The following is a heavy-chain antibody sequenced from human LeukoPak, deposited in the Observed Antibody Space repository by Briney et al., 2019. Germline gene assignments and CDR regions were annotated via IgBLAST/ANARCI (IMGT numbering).Heavy chain of an antibody. CDR1: GGTFSSYA. CDR3: ARGEWELLRSGFDY. J-gene: IGHJ4*02. CDR2: IIPILGIA. V-gene: IGHV1-69*04. Sequence: SVKVSCKASGGTFSSYAISWVRQAPGQGLEWMGRIIPILGIANYAQKLQGRVTMTTDTSTSTAYMELRSLRSDDTAVYYCARGEWELLRSGFDYWGQGTLVTVSS. D-gene: IGHD1-26*01.